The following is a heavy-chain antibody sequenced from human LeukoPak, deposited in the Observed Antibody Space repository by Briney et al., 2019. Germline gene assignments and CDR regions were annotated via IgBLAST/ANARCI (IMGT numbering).Heavy chain of an antibody. CDR2: IYHSGST. D-gene: IGHD3-22*01. V-gene: IGHV4-38-2*02. J-gene: IGHJ4*02. CDR3: ATEEVTFYYGTGGYYSGGYYFDY. Sequence: SETLSLTCTASGYSISSGYYWGWIRQPPGKGLEWIGSIYHSGSTYYNPSLKSRVTISVDTSKNQFYLKMNSVTAADTAVFYCATEEVTFYYGTGGYYSGGYYFDYWGQGTLVTVSS. CDR1: GYSISSGYY.